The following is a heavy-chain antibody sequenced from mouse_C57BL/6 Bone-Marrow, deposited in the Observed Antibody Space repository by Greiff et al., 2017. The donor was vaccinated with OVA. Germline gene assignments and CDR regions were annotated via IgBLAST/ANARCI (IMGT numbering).Heavy chain of an antibody. CDR3: ARSPTIVTNYYAMDY. V-gene: IGHV1-59*01. CDR2: IDPSDSYT. D-gene: IGHD2-5*01. J-gene: IGHJ4*01. CDR1: GYTFTSYW. Sequence: QVQLQQPGAELVRPGTSVKLSCKASGYTFTSYWMHWVKQRPGQGLEWIGVIDPSDSYTNYNQKFKGKATLTVDTSSSTAYMQLSSLTSEDSAVYYCARSPTIVTNYYAMDYWGQGTSVTVSS.